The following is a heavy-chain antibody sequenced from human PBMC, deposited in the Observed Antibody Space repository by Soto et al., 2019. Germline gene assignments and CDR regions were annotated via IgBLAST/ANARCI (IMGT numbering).Heavy chain of an antibody. CDR2: ISYDGSNQ. J-gene: IGHJ4*02. CDR3: ARDLGAWKFDY. D-gene: IGHD1-1*01. V-gene: IGHV3-30-3*01. Sequence: QVQVVESGGGVVQPGRSLRLSFAASGFTFSSHAMHWVRQAPGKGLEWVAFISYDGSNQHYADSVKGRFTISRDNSENTLYLQMNSLRGEDTAMYYCARDLGAWKFDYWGQGTLVTVSS. CDR1: GFTFSSHA.